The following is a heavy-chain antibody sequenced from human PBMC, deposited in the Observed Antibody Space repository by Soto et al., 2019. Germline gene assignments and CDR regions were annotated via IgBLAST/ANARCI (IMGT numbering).Heavy chain of an antibody. V-gene: IGHV5-51*01. Sequence: GESLKISCKGSGYSFTSYWIGWVRQMPGKGLEWMGIINPGDSDTRYSPSFQGQVTISADKSISTAYLQWSGLKASDTAMYYCARLDPFAYWGGDCYSSFDYRGQGTLVTGSS. CDR2: INPGDSDT. CDR3: ARLDPFAYWGGDCYSSFDY. J-gene: IGHJ4*02. CDR1: GYSFTSYW. D-gene: IGHD2-21*02.